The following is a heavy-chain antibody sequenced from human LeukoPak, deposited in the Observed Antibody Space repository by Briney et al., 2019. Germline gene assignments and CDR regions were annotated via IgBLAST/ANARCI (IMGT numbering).Heavy chain of an antibody. CDR3: AASGYIDY. CDR2: IYYSGST. J-gene: IGHJ4*02. D-gene: IGHD3-22*01. Sequence: KSSETLSLTCTVSGGSISSGGYYWSWLRQHPGKGLEWIVYIYYSGSTYYNPALKSRITISVDTSKNQFSLKLSSVTAADTAVYYCAASGYIDYWGQGTLVTVSS. V-gene: IGHV4-31*03. CDR1: GGSISSGGYY.